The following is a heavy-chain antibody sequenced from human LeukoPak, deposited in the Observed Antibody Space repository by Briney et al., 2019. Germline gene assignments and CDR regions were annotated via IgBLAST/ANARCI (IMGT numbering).Heavy chain of an antibody. CDR2: IYYSGST. D-gene: IGHD3-22*01. J-gene: IGHJ3*02. CDR3: ARDLGYYYDSSGFARSQNAFDI. CDR1: GGSFSGYY. Sequence: SETLSLTCAVYGGSFSGYYWSWIRQPPGKGLEWIGYIYYSGSTNYNPSLKSRVTISVDTSKNQFSLKLSSVTAADTAVYYCARDLGYYYDSSGFARSQNAFDIWGQGTMVTVSS. V-gene: IGHV4-59*01.